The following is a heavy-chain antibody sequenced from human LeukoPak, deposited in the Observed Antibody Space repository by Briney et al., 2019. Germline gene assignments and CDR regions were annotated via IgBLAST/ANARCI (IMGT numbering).Heavy chain of an antibody. D-gene: IGHD3-10*01. CDR2: IYYSGST. Sequence: SETLSLTCSVSDASINSGGIYWSWIRQHPGKGLEWIGSIYYSGSTNYNPSLKSRVTISVDTSNNQFSLKLSSVTAADTAVYYCARGPPGGQFDPWGQGTLVTVSS. J-gene: IGHJ5*02. CDR1: DASINSGGIY. CDR3: ARGPPGGQFDP. V-gene: IGHV4-61*08.